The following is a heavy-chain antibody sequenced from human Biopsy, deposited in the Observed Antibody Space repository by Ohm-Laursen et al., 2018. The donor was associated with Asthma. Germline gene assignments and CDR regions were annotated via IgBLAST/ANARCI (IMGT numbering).Heavy chain of an antibody. J-gene: IGHJ5*02. CDR1: GYPFIGYH. Sequence: ASVKVSCKASGYPFIGYHIHWMRQAPGQGLEWMGRINPNSGATNYAQKFQGRVAMTRDTSISTAYMEVSRLRSDDTAVYYCARGQKSAGDRWFDPWGQGTLVTVSS. D-gene: IGHD6-13*01. CDR2: INPNSGAT. V-gene: IGHV1-2*06. CDR3: ARGQKSAGDRWFDP.